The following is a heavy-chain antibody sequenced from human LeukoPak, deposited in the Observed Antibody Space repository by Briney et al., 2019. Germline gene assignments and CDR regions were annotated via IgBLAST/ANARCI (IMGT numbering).Heavy chain of an antibody. V-gene: IGHV4-34*01. CDR2: INHSGST. CDR3: ARGQSGSSWSQGVNFDL. Sequence: PSETLSLTCAVYGGSFSGYYWSWIRQPPGKGLEWIGEINHSGSTNYNPSLKSRVTISVDTSKNQFSPKLSSVTAADTAVYYCARGQSGSSWSQGVNFDLWGRGTLVTVSS. D-gene: IGHD6-13*01. CDR1: GGSFSGYY. J-gene: IGHJ2*01.